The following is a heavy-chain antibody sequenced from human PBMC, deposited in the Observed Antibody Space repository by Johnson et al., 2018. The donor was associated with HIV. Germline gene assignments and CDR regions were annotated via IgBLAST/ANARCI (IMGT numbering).Heavy chain of an antibody. V-gene: IGHV3-73*01. Sequence: VQLVESGGGVVQPGRSLRLSCAASGFTFSNYGMHWVRQAPGKGLEWVGRIRSKANSYATAYAASVKGRFTISRDNAKNSLYLQMNSLRAEDTAVYYCASGWGIAASDAFDIWGQGTMVTVSS. D-gene: IGHD6-13*01. CDR2: IRSKANSYAT. CDR3: ASGWGIAASDAFDI. CDR1: GFTFSNYG. J-gene: IGHJ3*02.